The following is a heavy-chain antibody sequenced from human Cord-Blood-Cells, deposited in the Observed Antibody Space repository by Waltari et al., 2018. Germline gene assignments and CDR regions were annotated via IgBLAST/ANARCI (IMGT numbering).Heavy chain of an antibody. J-gene: IGHJ2*01. CDR3: ATNPPIYWYFDL. Sequence: QVQLVQSGAEVKKPGSSVKVSCKASGGTFSSYAISWVRQAPGQGLEWMGGSIPIFGTANYAQKFQGRVTITADESTSTSYMELSSLRSEDTSVYYCATNPPIYWYFDLWGRGTLVTVSS. V-gene: IGHV1-69*12. CDR1: GGTFSSYA. CDR2: SIPIFGTA.